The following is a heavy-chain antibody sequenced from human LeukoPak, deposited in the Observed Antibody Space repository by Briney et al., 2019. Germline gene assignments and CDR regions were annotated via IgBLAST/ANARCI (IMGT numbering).Heavy chain of an antibody. D-gene: IGHD4/OR15-4a*01. Sequence: SETLSLTCTVSGGSISSHYWSWIRQPPGKGLEWIGYIYYSGSTNYNPSLKSRVTISVDTSKNQFSLKLSSVTAADTAVYYCARGGALWYFDLWGRGTLVTVSS. J-gene: IGHJ2*01. CDR1: GGSISSHY. V-gene: IGHV4-59*11. CDR2: IYYSGST. CDR3: ARGGALWYFDL.